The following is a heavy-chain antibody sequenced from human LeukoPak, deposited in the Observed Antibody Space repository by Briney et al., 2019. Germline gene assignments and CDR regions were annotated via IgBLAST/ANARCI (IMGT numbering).Heavy chain of an antibody. J-gene: IGHJ4*02. D-gene: IGHD1-26*01. Sequence: GGSLRLSCAASGFTFSNYWMNWVRQAPGKGLEWAANIKPDGSEKYYVDSVKGRFTISRDNAKNSLYLQMNRLRVDDTAVYYCARRESVSYSLPFDYWGQGTLVTVSS. V-gene: IGHV3-7*05. CDR1: GFTFSNYW. CDR3: ARRESVSYSLPFDY. CDR2: IKPDGSEK.